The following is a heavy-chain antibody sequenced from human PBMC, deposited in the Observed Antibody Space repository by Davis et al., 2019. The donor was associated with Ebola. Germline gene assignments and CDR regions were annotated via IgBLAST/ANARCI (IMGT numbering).Heavy chain of an antibody. CDR1: GFTFSSYA. V-gene: IGHV3-23*01. CDR3: ANHGDFWSAFDI. Sequence: PGGSLRLSCAASGFTFSSYAMSWVRQAPGKGLEWVSAISGSGGSTYYADSVKGRFTISRDNSKNTLYLQMNSLRAEDTAVYYCANHGDFWSAFDIWGQGTMVTVSS. D-gene: IGHD3-3*01. CDR2: ISGSGGST. J-gene: IGHJ3*02.